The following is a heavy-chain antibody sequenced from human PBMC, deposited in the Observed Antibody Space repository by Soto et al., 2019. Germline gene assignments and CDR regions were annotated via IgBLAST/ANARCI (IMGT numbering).Heavy chain of an antibody. Sequence: EVQLLESGGGLVQPGGSLRLSCAASGFTFSTHAMIWVRQAPGKGLNWVSTVDVGGGSTYYTDSVKGRFTVSRDNSKNTVYLHLNTLRAYDTAISFFSRASGPAGGGACDVWGHGTMVTVSS. CDR2: VDVGGGST. V-gene: IGHV3-23*01. CDR3: SRASGPAGGGACDV. D-gene: IGHD6-25*01. J-gene: IGHJ3*01. CDR1: GFTFSTHA.